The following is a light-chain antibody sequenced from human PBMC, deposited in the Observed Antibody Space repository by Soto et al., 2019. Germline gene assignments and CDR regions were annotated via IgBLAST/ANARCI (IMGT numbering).Light chain of an antibody. Sequence: IALSQSPGNLSLSPGERATLSCRASQSGSSSYLAWCQQKPGKAPRLLIYGASSRATGIPDRFSGSGSGTDFTLTISRLEPADFAVYYCQQYGSSPLTFGGGTKVDIK. CDR2: GAS. V-gene: IGKV3-20*01. CDR1: QSGSSSY. CDR3: QQYGSSPLT. J-gene: IGKJ4*01.